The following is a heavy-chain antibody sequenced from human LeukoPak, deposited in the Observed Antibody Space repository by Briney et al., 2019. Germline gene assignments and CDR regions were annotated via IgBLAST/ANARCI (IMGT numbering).Heavy chain of an antibody. D-gene: IGHD3-3*01. CDR3: ARFPRLLRFLEW. V-gene: IGHV3-7*01. CDR2: IKQDGSEK. J-gene: IGHJ4*02. Sequence: QTGGSLRLSCAASGFTFSSYAMSWVRQAPGKGLEWVANIKQDGSEKYYVDSAKGRFTISRDNAKNSLYLQMNSLRAEDTAAYYCARFPRLLRFLEWWGQGTLVTVSS. CDR1: GFTFSSYA.